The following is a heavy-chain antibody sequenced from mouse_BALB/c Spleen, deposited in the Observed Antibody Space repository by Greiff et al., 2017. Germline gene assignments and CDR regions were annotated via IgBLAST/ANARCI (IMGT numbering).Heavy chain of an antibody. V-gene: IGHV2-2*02. CDR2: IWSGGST. Sequence: QVQLQQSGPGLVQPSQSLSITCTVSGFSLTSYGVHWVRQSPGKGLEWLGVIWSGGSTDYNAAFISRLSISKDNSKSQVFFKMNSLQANDTAIYYCAPSMITGDYYAMDYWGQGTSVTVSS. D-gene: IGHD2-4*01. J-gene: IGHJ4*01. CDR1: GFSLTSYG. CDR3: APSMITGDYYAMDY.